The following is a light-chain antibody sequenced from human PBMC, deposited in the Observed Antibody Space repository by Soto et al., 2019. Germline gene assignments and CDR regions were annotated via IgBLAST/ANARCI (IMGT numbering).Light chain of an antibody. CDR3: QQYRGSPVT. CDR2: GAS. J-gene: IGKJ4*01. Sequence: EIVLTQSPGTLSLSPGERATLSCRASQSVSSSYLAWYQQKPGQAPRLLIYGASSRATGIPDRFSGSGSGTDFTLTISRLEPEDFAVYYCQQYRGSPVTFGGGTKVEIK. V-gene: IGKV3-20*01. CDR1: QSVSSSY.